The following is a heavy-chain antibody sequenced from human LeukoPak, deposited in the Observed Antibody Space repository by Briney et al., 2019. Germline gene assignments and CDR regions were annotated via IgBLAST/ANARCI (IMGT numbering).Heavy chain of an antibody. CDR3: AKGPYGSGSEVYYYYYCMDV. CDR2: ISGSGGST. V-gene: IGHV3-23*01. CDR1: GFTFSSYA. Sequence: PGGSLRLSCAASGFTFSSYAMSWVRQAPGKGLEWVSAISGSGGSTYYADSVKGRFTISRDNSKNTLYLQMNSLRAEDTAVYYCAKGPYGSGSEVYYYYYCMDVWGQGTTVTVSS. D-gene: IGHD3-10*01. J-gene: IGHJ6*02.